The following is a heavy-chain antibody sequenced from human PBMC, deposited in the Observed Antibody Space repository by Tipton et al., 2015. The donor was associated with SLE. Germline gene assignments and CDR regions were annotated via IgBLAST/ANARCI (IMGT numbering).Heavy chain of an antibody. J-gene: IGHJ4*02. CDR1: GFTFSNAW. CDR3: TTGSWFRELEY. V-gene: IGHV3-15*01. Sequence: SLRLSCAASGFTFSNAWMSWVRQAPGKGLEWVGRIKSKTDGGTTDYAAPVKGRFTISRDDSKNTLYLQMNSLKTEDTAVYYCTTGSWFRELEYWGQGTLVTVPS. D-gene: IGHD3-10*01. CDR2: IKSKTDGGTT.